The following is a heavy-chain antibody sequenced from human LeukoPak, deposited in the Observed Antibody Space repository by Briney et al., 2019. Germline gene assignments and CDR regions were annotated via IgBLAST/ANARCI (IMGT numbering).Heavy chain of an antibody. Sequence: ASVKVSCKASGYTFTGYYMHWVRQAPGQGLEWMGWINPNSGGTNYAQKFQGRVTMTRDTSISTAYMELSRLRSDDTAVYYCARVLYYYGSGEIDAFDIWGQGTMVTVSS. CDR1: GYTFTGYY. CDR3: ARVLYYYGSGEIDAFDI. CDR2: INPNSGGT. J-gene: IGHJ3*02. V-gene: IGHV1-2*02. D-gene: IGHD3-10*01.